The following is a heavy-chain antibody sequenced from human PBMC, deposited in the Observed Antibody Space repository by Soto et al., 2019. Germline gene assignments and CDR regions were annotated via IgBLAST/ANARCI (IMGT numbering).Heavy chain of an antibody. J-gene: IGHJ5*02. V-gene: IGHV3-48*03. CDR3: ATHSGWFAH. Sequence: PGGSLRLSCAASGFTFSSNEMDWVRQATGKGLEWVSYISGDGTGVYYADSVKGRFTIARDIAKNSLHLHMNNLKVEDTALYYCATHSGWFAHRGQGTLVTVS. CDR2: ISGDGTGV. CDR1: GFTFSSNE. D-gene: IGHD6-19*01.